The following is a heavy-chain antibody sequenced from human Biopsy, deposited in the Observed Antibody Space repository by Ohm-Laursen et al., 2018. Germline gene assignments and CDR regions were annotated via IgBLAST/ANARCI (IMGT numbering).Heavy chain of an antibody. CDR3: AGGAAKGNPYDR. CDR2: IIPIFGTA. D-gene: IGHD3-10*01. CDR1: GGTFSSYA. J-gene: IGHJ5*02. Sequence: GSSVKVSCKASGGTFSSYAISWVRQAPGQGLEWMGGIIPIFGTANYAQKFQGRVTFTADKSTGTAHLDLSRLRSEDTAIYYCAGGAAKGNPYDRWGQGTRVTVSS. V-gene: IGHV1-69*06.